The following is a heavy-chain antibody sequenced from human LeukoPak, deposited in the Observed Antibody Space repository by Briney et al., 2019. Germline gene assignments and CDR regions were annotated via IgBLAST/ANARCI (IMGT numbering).Heavy chain of an antibody. V-gene: IGHV4-38-2*02. Sequence: PSETLSLTCTVSGYSISSGYYWGWIRQPPGKGLEWIGSIYHSGSTYYNPSLKSRVTISVDTSKNQFSLKLSSVTAADTAVYYCAGVGDITMIVVVTPEFDYWGQGTLVTVSS. D-gene: IGHD3-22*01. J-gene: IGHJ4*02. CDR3: AGVGDITMIVVVTPEFDY. CDR2: IYHSGST. CDR1: GYSISSGYY.